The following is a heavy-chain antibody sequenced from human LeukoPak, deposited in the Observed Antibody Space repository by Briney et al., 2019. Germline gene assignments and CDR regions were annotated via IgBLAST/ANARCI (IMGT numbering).Heavy chain of an antibody. D-gene: IGHD2-15*01. Sequence: AASVKVSCKASGYTFTGYYMHWVRQAPGQGLEWMGWISAYNGNTNYAQKLQGRVTMTTDTSTSTAYMELRSLRSDDTAVYYCARGRGGGRVYYYYGMDVWGQGTTVTVSS. CDR1: GYTFTGYY. V-gene: IGHV1-18*04. CDR3: ARGRGGGRVYYYYGMDV. J-gene: IGHJ6*02. CDR2: ISAYNGNT.